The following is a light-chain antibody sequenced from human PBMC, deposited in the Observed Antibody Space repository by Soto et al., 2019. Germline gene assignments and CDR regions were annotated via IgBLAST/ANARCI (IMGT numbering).Light chain of an antibody. CDR1: QSISHF. CDR3: QQSYTPPHT. Sequence: DIQMTQAPPSLSASVGDKVTITCRPSQSISHFLNWYQQKPGKAPKLLIYTASSLQRGVPSRFSGSGSGTHFPLTVSSLQPEDYATYFCQQSYTPPHTFGQGTKLQIK. CDR2: TAS. J-gene: IGKJ2*01. V-gene: IGKV1-39*01.